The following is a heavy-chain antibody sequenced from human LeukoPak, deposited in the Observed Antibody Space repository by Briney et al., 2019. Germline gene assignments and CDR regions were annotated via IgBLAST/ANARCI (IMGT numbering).Heavy chain of an antibody. D-gene: IGHD2-2*01. J-gene: IGHJ3*02. CDR3: ARVRGIDCSSTSCYSTFNAFDI. CDR2: INHSGST. V-gene: IGHV4-34*01. Sequence: SETLSPTCAVYGGSFSGYYWSWIRQPPGKGLEWIGEINHSGSTNYNPSLKSRVTISVDTSKNQFSLKLSSVTAADTAVYYCARVRGIDCSSTSCYSTFNAFDIWGQGTMVTVSS. CDR1: GGSFSGYY.